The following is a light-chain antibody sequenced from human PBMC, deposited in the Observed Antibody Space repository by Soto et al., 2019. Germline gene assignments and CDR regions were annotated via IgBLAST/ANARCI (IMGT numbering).Light chain of an antibody. J-gene: IGKJ5*01. CDR1: QGIRND. CDR2: GAS. V-gene: IGKV1-17*01. CDR3: QQYGSSPVT. Sequence: DIQMTQSPSTLSASVGDRVTITCRASQGIRNDLGWYQQKPGKAPKLPIYGASSLQSGVPSRFSGSGSGTDFTLTVGRLEPEDFAVYFCQQYGSSPVTFGQGTRLEIK.